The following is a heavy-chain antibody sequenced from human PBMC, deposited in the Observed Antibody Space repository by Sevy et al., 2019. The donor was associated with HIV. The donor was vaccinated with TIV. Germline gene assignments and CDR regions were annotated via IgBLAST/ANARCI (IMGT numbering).Heavy chain of an antibody. D-gene: IGHD6-19*01. CDR3: ARGSLYSSGWSEYLDY. Sequence: GGSLRLSCVASGFTFGTYGMDWVRQAPGKGLEWVAVIWYDGSNKYYGDSVKGRFTISRDNSKNTLYLQMNSLRAEDTAVYYCARGSLYSSGWSEYLDYWGQGTLVTVSS. V-gene: IGHV3-33*01. J-gene: IGHJ4*02. CDR2: IWYDGSNK. CDR1: GFTFGTYG.